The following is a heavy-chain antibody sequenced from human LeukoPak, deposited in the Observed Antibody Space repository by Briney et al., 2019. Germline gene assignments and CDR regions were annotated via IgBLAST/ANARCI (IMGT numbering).Heavy chain of an antibody. V-gene: IGHV3-23*01. Sequence: PGGSLRLSCAASGFTFSSYAMSWVRQAPGKGLEWVSAISGSGGSTYYADSVKGRFTISRDNSKNTLYLQMNSLRAEDTAVYYCARGRDILTGYHDAFDIWGQGTMVTVSS. CDR3: ARGRDILTGYHDAFDI. D-gene: IGHD3-9*01. CDR1: GFTFSSYA. CDR2: ISGSGGST. J-gene: IGHJ3*02.